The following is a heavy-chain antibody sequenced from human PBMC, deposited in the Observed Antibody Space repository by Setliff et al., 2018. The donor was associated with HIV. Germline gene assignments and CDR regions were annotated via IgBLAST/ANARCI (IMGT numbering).Heavy chain of an antibody. V-gene: IGHV1-2*02. CDR1: GYTFTGHY. Sequence: GASVKVSCKSSGYTFTGHYIHWVRQAPGQGLEWMGWINPNTGGTNYAQKFQGRVTMTRDTSISTAFMDLSRLRSDDTAVYYCARDPGYKSSWYGAFDIWGQGTMVTVSS. D-gene: IGHD6-13*01. CDR2: INPNTGGT. J-gene: IGHJ3*02. CDR3: ARDPGYKSSWYGAFDI.